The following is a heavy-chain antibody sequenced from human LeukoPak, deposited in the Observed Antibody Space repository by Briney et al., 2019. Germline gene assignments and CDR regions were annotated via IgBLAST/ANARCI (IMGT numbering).Heavy chain of an antibody. CDR3: AKEVTIFGVVSGLRAFDI. CDR2: IRYDGSNK. CDR1: GLTFSSYG. Sequence: GGSLRLSCAASGLTFSSYGMHWVRQAPGKGLEWVAFIRYDGSNKYYADSVKGRFTTSRDNSKNTLYLQMNSLRAEDTAVYYCAKEVTIFGVVSGLRAFDIWGQGTMVTVSS. D-gene: IGHD3-3*01. V-gene: IGHV3-30*02. J-gene: IGHJ3*02.